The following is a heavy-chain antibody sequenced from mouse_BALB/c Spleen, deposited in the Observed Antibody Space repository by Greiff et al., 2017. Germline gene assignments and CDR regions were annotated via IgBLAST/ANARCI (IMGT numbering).Heavy chain of an antibody. V-gene: IGHV5-17*02. CDR2: ISSGSSTI. CDR3: ARWLLSFDY. Sequence: EVNVVESGGGLVQPGGSRKLSCAASGFTFSSFGMHWVRQAPEKGLEWVAYISSGSSTIYYADTVKGRFTISRDNPKNTLFLQMTGLRSEDTAMFYCARWLLSFDYWGQGTTLTVSS. CDR1: GFTFSSFG. D-gene: IGHD2-3*01. J-gene: IGHJ2*01.